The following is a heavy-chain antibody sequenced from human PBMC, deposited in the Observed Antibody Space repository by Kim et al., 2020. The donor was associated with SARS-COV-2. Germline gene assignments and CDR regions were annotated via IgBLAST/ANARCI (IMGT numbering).Heavy chain of an antibody. Sequence: SETLSLTCAVYGGSFSGYYWSWIRQPPGKGLEWIGEINHSGSTNYNPSLKSRVTISVDTSKNQFSLKLSSVTAADTAVYYCARGITMVRGVPRAFDYWG. CDR1: GGSFSGYY. CDR3: ARGITMVRGVPRAFDY. J-gene: IGHJ4*01. CDR2: INHSGST. D-gene: IGHD3-10*01. V-gene: IGHV4-34*01.